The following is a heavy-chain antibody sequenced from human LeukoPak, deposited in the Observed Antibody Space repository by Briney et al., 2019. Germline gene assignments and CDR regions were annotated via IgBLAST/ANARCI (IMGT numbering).Heavy chain of an antibody. CDR2: IYPGDSDT. J-gene: IGHJ4*02. V-gene: IGHV5-51*01. CDR3: ARRRDLYSGSYYPFDY. CDR1: GYSFTNYW. Sequence: GESLKISCKGSGYSFTNYWIDWVRQMPGKGLEWMGIIYPGDSDTRYSPSFQGQVTISADKSISTAYLQWSSLEASDTAMYYCARRRDLYSGSYYPFDYWGQGTLVTVSS. D-gene: IGHD1-26*01.